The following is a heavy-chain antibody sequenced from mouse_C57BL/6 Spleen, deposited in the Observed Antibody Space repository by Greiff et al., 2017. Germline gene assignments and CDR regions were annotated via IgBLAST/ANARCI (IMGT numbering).Heavy chain of an antibody. CDR1: GFTFSDYG. CDR2: ISSGSSTI. D-gene: IGHD2-4*01. J-gene: IGHJ3*01. CDR3: ARGIYYDYETGFAY. Sequence: EVKLQESGGGLVKPGGSLKLSCAASGFTFSDYGMHWVRQAPEKGLEWVAYISSGSSTIYYADTVKGRFTISRDNAKNTLFLQMTSLRSEDTAMYYCARGIYYDYETGFAYWGQGTLVTVSA. V-gene: IGHV5-17*01.